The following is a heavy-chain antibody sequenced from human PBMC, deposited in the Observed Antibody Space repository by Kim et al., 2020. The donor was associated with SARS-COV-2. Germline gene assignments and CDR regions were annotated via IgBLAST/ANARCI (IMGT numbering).Heavy chain of an antibody. Sequence: GGSLRLSCAASGFAFSTFWMTWVRQAPGKGLQWVANIYKDGGDKEYVDSVKGRFTIYRDNADNSLYLQMNSLRAEDTAVYYCARGSGGWYSRGYNWFDT. V-gene: IGHV3-7*01. CDR2: IYKDGGDK. D-gene: IGHD6-19*01. J-gene: IGHJ5*01. CDR1: GFAFSTFW. CDR3: ARGSGGWYSRGYNWFDT.